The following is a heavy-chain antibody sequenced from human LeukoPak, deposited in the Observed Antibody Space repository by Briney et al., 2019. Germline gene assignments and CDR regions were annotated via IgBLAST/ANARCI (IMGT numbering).Heavy chain of an antibody. D-gene: IGHD2-15*01. CDR3: ARDRDCSGGSCYYGNDP. J-gene: IGHJ5*02. CDR2: IIPIFGTA. CDR1: GGTFSSYA. Sequence: SVKVSCKASGGTFSSYAISWVRQAPGQGLEWMGGIIPIFGTANYAQKFQGRVTITADESTSTAYMELSSLRSEDTAVYYCARDRDCSGGSCYYGNDPWGQGTLVAVSS. V-gene: IGHV1-69*13.